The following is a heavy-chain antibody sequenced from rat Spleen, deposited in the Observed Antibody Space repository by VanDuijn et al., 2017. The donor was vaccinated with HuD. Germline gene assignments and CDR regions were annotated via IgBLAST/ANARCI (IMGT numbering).Heavy chain of an antibody. CDR1: GFTFSDYY. D-gene: IGHD1-2*01. Sequence: EVQLVESGGGLVQPGRSLKLSCAASGFTFSDYYMAWVRQAPTKGLEWVATINYDDSTTYYRDSVKGRFTIARDNAKSTLYLQMDSLRSEDTATYYCTRVPGGYSSYIYDGYFDFWGPGTMVTVSS. CDR3: TRVPGGYSSYIYDGYFDF. CDR2: INYDDSTT. V-gene: IGHV5-7*01. J-gene: IGHJ1*01.